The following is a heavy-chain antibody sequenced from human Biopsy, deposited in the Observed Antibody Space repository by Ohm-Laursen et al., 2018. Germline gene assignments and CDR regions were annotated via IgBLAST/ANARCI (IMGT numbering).Heavy chain of an antibody. V-gene: IGHV4-59*01. CDR2: MYYSGST. CDR3: VRGRSPATY. CDR1: GGSLNFYY. J-gene: IGHJ4*02. D-gene: IGHD3-16*01. Sequence: SETLSLTCTVSGGSLNFYYWSWIRQPPGKGLEWIGYMYYSGSTKYSPSLKNRVTVSFDKARNQFSLKLTSMTPADTSVYYCVRGRSPATYWGQGALVIVSS.